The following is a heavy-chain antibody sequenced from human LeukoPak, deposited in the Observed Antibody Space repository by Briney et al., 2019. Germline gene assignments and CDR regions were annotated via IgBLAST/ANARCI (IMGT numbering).Heavy chain of an antibody. CDR3: ARDRGIAAGDAFDI. CDR2: IIPIFGTA. CDR1: GGTFSSYA. D-gene: IGHD6-13*01. Sequence: SVKLSCKASGGTFSSYAISWVRQAPGQGLEWMGGIIPIFGTANYAQKFQGRVTITADESTSKAYMELSSLRSEETAVYYCARDRGIAAGDAFDIWGQGTMVTVSS. V-gene: IGHV1-69*01. J-gene: IGHJ3*02.